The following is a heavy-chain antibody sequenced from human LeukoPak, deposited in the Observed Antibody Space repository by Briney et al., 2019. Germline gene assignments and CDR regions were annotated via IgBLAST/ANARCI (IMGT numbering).Heavy chain of an antibody. Sequence: ASVKVSCKASGYTFTSYGISWVRQAPGQGLEWMGWISAYNGNTNYAQKLQGRVTMTTDTSTSTAYMELRSLRSDDTAVYYCARDLYSSSWYLSNYWAQGTLVTVSS. CDR2: ISAYNGNT. V-gene: IGHV1-18*01. CDR3: ARDLYSSSWYLSNY. J-gene: IGHJ4*02. D-gene: IGHD6-13*01. CDR1: GYTFTSYG.